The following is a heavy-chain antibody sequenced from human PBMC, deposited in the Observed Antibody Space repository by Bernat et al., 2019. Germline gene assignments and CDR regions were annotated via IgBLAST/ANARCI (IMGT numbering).Heavy chain of an antibody. D-gene: IGHD3-10*01. V-gene: IGHV3-48*01. J-gene: IGHJ3*02. CDR3: ARDDGSITRSAFDI. CDR2: ISSSSSTI. Sequence: EVQLVESGGGLVQPGGSLRLSCAASGFTFSSYSMNWVRQAPGQGLEWVSYISSSSSTIYYADSVKGRFTISRDNAKNSLYLQMNSLRAEDTAVYYCARDDGSITRSAFDIWGQGTMVTVSS. CDR1: GFTFSSYS.